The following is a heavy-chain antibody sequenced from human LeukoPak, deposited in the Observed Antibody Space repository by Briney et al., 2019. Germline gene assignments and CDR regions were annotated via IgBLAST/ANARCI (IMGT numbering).Heavy chain of an antibody. CDR3: ARSPKLLWFGELFIFDY. CDR2: IYTSGST. V-gene: IGHV4-4*07. D-gene: IGHD3-10*01. J-gene: IGHJ4*02. Sequence: SETLSLTCTVSGGSISSYYWSWIRQPAGKGLEWIGRIYTSGSTNYNPSLKSRVTMSVDTSKNQFSLKLSSVTAADTAVYYCARSPKLLWFGELFIFDYWGQGTLVTVSS. CDR1: GGSISSYY.